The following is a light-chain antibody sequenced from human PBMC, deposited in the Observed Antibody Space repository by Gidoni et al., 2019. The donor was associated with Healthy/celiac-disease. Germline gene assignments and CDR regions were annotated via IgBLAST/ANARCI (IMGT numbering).Light chain of an antibody. CDR1: SSNIGSNY. CDR3: AAWDDSLSGVV. J-gene: IGLJ2*01. Sequence: QSVLTQPPSASATPGQRVTISCSGSSSNIGSNYVYWYQQLPGTAPKLLSYRNNQRPSGVPDRFSGSKSGTSASLAISGLRSEDEADYYCAAWDDSLSGVVFGGGTKLTVL. V-gene: IGLV1-47*01. CDR2: RNN.